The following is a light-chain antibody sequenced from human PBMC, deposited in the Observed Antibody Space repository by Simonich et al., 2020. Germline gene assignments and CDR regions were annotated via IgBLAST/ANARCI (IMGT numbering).Light chain of an antibody. CDR1: SSYVGGYNY. J-gene: IGLJ2*01. CDR2: DDS. CDR3: SSYTSSSTLV. V-gene: IGLV2-14*03. Sequence: QSALTQPASVSGSPGQSITISCTGTSSYVGGYNYVPWYQQHPGKAPKLMIYDDSNRPSGVSNRFSGSKSGNTASLTISGLQAEDEADYYCSSYTSSSTLVFGGGTKLTVL.